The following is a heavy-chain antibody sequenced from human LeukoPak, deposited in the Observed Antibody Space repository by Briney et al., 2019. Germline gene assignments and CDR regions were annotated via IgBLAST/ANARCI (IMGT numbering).Heavy chain of an antibody. D-gene: IGHD1-26*01. J-gene: IGHJ4*02. Sequence: SETLSLTCAVSGGSISSSNWWSWVRPPPGKGLEWIGEIYHSGSTNYNPSLKSRVTISVDKSKNQFSLKLSSVTAADTAVYYCAREVEWELYYFDYWGQGTLVTVSS. CDR2: IYHSGST. CDR3: AREVEWELYYFDY. CDR1: GGSISSSNW. V-gene: IGHV4-4*02.